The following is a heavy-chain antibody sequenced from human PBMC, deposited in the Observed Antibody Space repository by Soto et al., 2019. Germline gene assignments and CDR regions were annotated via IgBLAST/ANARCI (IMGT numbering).Heavy chain of an antibody. CDR3: ARLSGSYTRGLDY. D-gene: IGHD1-26*01. Sequence: EVQLVESGGGLVQPGGSLRLSCAASGFTFSDHYMDWVRQAPGKGLAWVGRSRNKANSYSTEYAASVKGRFTISRDESKNSLYLQMNSLKTEDTAVYYCARLSGSYTRGLDYWGQGALVTVSS. CDR2: SRNKANSYST. V-gene: IGHV3-72*01. J-gene: IGHJ4*02. CDR1: GFTFSDHY.